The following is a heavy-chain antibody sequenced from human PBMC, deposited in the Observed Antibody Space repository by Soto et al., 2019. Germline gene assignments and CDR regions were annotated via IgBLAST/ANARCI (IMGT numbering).Heavy chain of an antibody. CDR1: GGSFSGYY. D-gene: IGHD5-12*01. Sequence: SETLSLTCAVYGGSFSGYYWSWIRQPPGKGLEWIGEINHSGSTNYNPSLKSRVTISVDTSKNQFSLKLSSVTAADTAVYYCASTKMATNDYWGQGTLVTVSS. J-gene: IGHJ4*02. CDR2: INHSGST. V-gene: IGHV4-34*01. CDR3: ASTKMATNDY.